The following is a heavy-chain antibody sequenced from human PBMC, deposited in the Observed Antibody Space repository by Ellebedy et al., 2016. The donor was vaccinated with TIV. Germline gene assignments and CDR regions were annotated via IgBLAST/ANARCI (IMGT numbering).Heavy chain of an antibody. J-gene: IGHJ3*02. CDR1: GGTFSSYS. Sequence: AASVKVSCKASGGTFSSYSINWVRQAPGQGLEWMGRIIPILDITTYAQNFQGRVTITADKSTSTAYMELSSLRSEDTAVYYCARAPPPRGDRSADAFDIWGQGTMVTVSS. V-gene: IGHV1-69*04. CDR2: IIPILDIT. CDR3: ARAPPPRGDRSADAFDI. D-gene: IGHD7-27*01.